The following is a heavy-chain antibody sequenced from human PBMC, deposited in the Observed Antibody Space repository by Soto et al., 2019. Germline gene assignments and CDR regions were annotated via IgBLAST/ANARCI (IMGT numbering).Heavy chain of an antibody. CDR3: AREGPTGQYCGGDCPSPRDY. CDR1: GYTFTSYG. V-gene: IGHV1-18*01. CDR2: ISAYNGNT. J-gene: IGHJ4*02. Sequence: QVQLVQSGAEVKKPGASVKVSCKASGYTFTSYGISWVRQAPGQGLEWMGWISAYNGNTNYAQKLQGRVTMTTDTSTSTAYMELRSLRSDDTAVYYCAREGPTGQYCGGDCPSPRDYWGQGTLVTVSS. D-gene: IGHD2-21*02.